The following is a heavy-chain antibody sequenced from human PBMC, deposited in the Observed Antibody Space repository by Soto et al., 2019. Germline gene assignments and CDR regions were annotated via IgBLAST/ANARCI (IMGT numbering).Heavy chain of an antibody. V-gene: IGHV3-23*01. CDR1: GFAFSTYA. CDR3: AKVTKRAAAGRYEYYKYGMDV. D-gene: IGHD6-13*01. CDR2: ISGSGGSS. Sequence: VGSLRLSCAASGFAFSTYAMTWVRQAPGKGLEWVSVISGSGGSSYYAASVKGRFTISRDNSKNTLYLQMNGLRAEDTALYYCAKVTKRAAAGRYEYYKYGMDVWGQGTTVTVSS. J-gene: IGHJ6*02.